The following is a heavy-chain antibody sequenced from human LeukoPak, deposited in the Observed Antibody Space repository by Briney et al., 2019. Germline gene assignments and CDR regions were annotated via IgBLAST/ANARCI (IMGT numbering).Heavy chain of an antibody. Sequence: SEALSLTCTLSGGSISNYYWSWIRQPPEKGLEWIGYIYYSGSTNHNPSLKSRVTISVDTSKNQFSLKLSSVTAADTAVYYCARDRLYYFDYWGQGTLVTVSS. J-gene: IGHJ4*02. CDR1: GGSISNYY. CDR3: ARDRLYYFDY. D-gene: IGHD3-22*01. CDR2: IYYSGST. V-gene: IGHV4-59*01.